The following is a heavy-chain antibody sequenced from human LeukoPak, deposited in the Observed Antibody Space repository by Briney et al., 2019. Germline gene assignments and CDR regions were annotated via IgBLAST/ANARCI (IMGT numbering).Heavy chain of an antibody. J-gene: IGHJ4*02. Sequence: GGSLRLSCAASGFTFSSYGMHWVRQAPGKGLEWVAFIRCDGSNKYYADSVKGRFTISRDNSKSTLYLQMNTLRAEDTAVYYCAKDSAVTTRPGGYDYWGQGTLVTVSS. V-gene: IGHV3-30*02. CDR3: AKDSAVTTRPGGYDY. CDR1: GFTFSSYG. CDR2: IRCDGSNK. D-gene: IGHD4-11*01.